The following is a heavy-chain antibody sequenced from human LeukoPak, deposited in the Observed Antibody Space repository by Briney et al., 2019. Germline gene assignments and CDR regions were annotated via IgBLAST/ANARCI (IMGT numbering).Heavy chain of an antibody. V-gene: IGHV3-66*01. Sequence: SGGSLRLSCAASGFTVSSNYMSWVRQAPGKGLEWVSVIYSGGSTYYADSVKGRFTISRDNSKNTLYLQMNSLRAEDTAVYYCAREDSGYVGYWGQGTLVTVSS. D-gene: IGHD5-12*01. CDR2: IYSGGST. CDR3: AREDSGYVGY. CDR1: GFTVSSNY. J-gene: IGHJ4*02.